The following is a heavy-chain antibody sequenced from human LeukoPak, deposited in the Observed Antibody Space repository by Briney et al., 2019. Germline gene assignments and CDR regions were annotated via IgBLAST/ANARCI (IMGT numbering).Heavy chain of an antibody. D-gene: IGHD3-10*01. CDR2: IIPIFGTA. Sequence: GASVKVSCKTTGYTFTSYYMHWVRQAPGQGLEWMGGIIPIFGTANYAQKFQGRVTITTDESTSTAYMELSSLRSEDTAVYYCARAPPGYYGSGGGWGQGTLVTVSS. CDR3: ARAPPGYYGSGGG. CDR1: GYTFTSYY. J-gene: IGHJ4*02. V-gene: IGHV1-69*05.